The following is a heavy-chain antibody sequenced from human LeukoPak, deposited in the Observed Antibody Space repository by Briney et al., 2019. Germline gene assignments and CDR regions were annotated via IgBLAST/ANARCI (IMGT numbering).Heavy chain of an antibody. J-gene: IGHJ6*04. V-gene: IGHV4-34*01. CDR2: INHSGST. Sequence: PSETLSLTCAVYGGSFSGYYWSWIRQPPGKGLEWIGEINHSGSTNYNLSLKSRVTISVDTSKNQFSLKLSSVTAADTAVYYCARGGGWHYYYYGMDVWGKGTTVTVSS. D-gene: IGHD6-19*01. CDR1: GGSFSGYY. CDR3: ARGGGWHYYYYGMDV.